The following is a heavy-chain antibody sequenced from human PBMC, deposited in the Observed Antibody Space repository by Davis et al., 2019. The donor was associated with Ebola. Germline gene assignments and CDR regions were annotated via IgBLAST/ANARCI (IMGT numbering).Heavy chain of an antibody. D-gene: IGHD5-12*01. CDR3: ARGGYSGYDNYLDY. J-gene: IGHJ4*02. CDR1: GFTVSSNY. Sequence: GGSLRLSCAASGFTVSSNYMSWVRQAPGKGLEWVSVIHSGGSTYYADSAKGRFTISRDNSKNTLYLQMNSLRTEDTAVYYCARGGYSGYDNYLDYWGQGTLVTVSS. V-gene: IGHV3-66*02. CDR2: IHSGGST.